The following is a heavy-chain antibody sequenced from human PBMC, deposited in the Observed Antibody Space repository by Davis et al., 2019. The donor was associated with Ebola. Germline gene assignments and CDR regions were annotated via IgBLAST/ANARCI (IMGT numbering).Heavy chain of an antibody. CDR1: GGSISSYY. D-gene: IGHD3-16*01. Sequence: MPSETLSLTCTVSGGSISSYYWSWIRQPPGKGLEWIGYIYYSGSTNYNPSLKSRVTISVDTSKNQFSLKLSSVTAADTAVYYCASGGTDYWGQGTLVTVSS. CDR3: ASGGTDY. CDR2: IYYSGST. J-gene: IGHJ4*02. V-gene: IGHV4-59*12.